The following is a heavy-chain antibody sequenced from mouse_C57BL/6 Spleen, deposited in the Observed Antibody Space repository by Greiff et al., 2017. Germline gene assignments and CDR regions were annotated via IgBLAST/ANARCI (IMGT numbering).Heavy chain of an antibody. D-gene: IGHD2-4*01. CDR1: GYTFTSYW. Sequence: QVQLQQPGTELVKPGASVKLSCKASGYTFTSYWMHWVKQRPGQGLEWIGNINPSNGGTNYNEKFKSKATLTVDKSSSTAYMQLSSLTSEDSAVYYCARYYYYDYDVGYAMDYWGQGTSVTVSS. CDR2: INPSNGGT. J-gene: IGHJ4*01. CDR3: ARYYYYDYDVGYAMDY. V-gene: IGHV1-53*01.